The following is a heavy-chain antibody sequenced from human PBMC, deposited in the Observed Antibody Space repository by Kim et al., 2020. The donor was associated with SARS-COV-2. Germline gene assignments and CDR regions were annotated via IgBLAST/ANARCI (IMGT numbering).Heavy chain of an antibody. V-gene: IGHV3-11*05. Sequence: GSLRLSCAASGFTLSDYYMSWIRQAPGKGLEWVSYISSSSSYTNYADSVKGRFTISRDNAKNSLYLQMNSLRAEDTAVYYCARGDRGYSYGFDYWGQGTLVTVSS. J-gene: IGHJ4*02. CDR3: ARGDRGYSYGFDY. D-gene: IGHD5-18*01. CDR1: GFTLSDYY. CDR2: ISSSSSYT.